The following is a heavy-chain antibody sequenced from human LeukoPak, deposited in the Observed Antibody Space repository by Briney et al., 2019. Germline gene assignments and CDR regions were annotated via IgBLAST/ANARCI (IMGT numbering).Heavy chain of an antibody. CDR3: AREDGSSLGYFDY. D-gene: IGHD1-26*01. CDR1: GYTFTGYY. Sequence: TSVKVSCKASGYTFTGYYMHWVRQAPGQGLEWMGRINPNSGGTNYAQKFQGRVTMTRDTSISTAYMELSRLRSDDTAVYYCAREDGSSLGYFDYWGQGTLVTVSS. V-gene: IGHV1-2*06. J-gene: IGHJ4*02. CDR2: INPNSGGT.